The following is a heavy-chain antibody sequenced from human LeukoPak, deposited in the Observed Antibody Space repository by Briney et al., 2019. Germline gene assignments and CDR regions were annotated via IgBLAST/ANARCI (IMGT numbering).Heavy chain of an antibody. CDR2: IRGDAGST. J-gene: IGHJ4*02. CDR3: ARGPTFGGVYFDY. V-gene: IGHV3-20*04. CDR1: GFTFDAFG. D-gene: IGHD3-16*01. Sequence: GGSLRLSCAASGFTFDAFGMTWVRQAPGKGLEWVSAIRGDAGSTGYADSVKGRFTISRDNSKNTLYLQMNSLRAEDTAVYYCARGPTFGGVYFDYWGQGTLVTVSS.